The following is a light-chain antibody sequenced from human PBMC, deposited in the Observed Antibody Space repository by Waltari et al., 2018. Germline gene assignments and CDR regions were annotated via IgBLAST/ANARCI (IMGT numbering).Light chain of an antibody. CDR3: QQYNIWPPIT. V-gene: IGKV3D-15*01. J-gene: IGKJ5*01. Sequence: EIVMTQSPATLSVSPGERATLSCRASQSVSSNLAWYQQKPGQAPRLLIYGASTMATGIPARFSGTGSGTEFTLTISSLQSEDFAIYYCQQYNIWPPITFGQGTRLQIK. CDR1: QSVSSN. CDR2: GAS.